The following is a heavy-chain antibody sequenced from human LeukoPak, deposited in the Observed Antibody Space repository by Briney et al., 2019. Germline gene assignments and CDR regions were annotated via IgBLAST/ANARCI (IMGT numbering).Heavy chain of an antibody. CDR3: ARDRYGSGSYYYFQH. J-gene: IGHJ1*01. CDR2: IIPIFGTA. CDR1: GGTFSSYA. V-gene: IGHV1-69*13. D-gene: IGHD3-10*01. Sequence: ASVKVSRKASGGTFSSYAISWVRQAPGQGLEWMGGIIPIFGTANYAQKFQGRVAITADESTSTAYMELSSLRSEDTAVYYCARDRYGSGSYYYFQHWGQGTLVTVSS.